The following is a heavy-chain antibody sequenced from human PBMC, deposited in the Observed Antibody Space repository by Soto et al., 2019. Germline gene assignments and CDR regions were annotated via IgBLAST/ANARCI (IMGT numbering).Heavy chain of an antibody. CDR3: ARDWVYYYGSGSYYTYFDY. V-gene: IGHV4-34*01. CDR1: GGSFSGYY. D-gene: IGHD3-10*01. Sequence: SETLSLTCAVYGGSFSGYYWSWIRQPPGKGLEWIGEINHSGSTNYNPSLKSRVTISVDTSKNQFSLKLSSVTAADTAVYYCARDWVYYYGSGSYYTYFDYWGQGTLVTVSS. J-gene: IGHJ4*02. CDR2: INHSGST.